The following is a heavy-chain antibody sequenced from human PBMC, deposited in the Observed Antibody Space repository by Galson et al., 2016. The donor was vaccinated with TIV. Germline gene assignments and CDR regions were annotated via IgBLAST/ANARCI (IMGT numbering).Heavy chain of an antibody. CDR3: ARQSENAYDV. V-gene: IGHV5-51*01. Sequence: QSGAEVKKPGESLKISCQSSGYKFNSYWIGWVRQMPGKGPEWMGIIYPGDSDSRKSPSFQGQVTMSVDKSINTAYLQMSGLKASDTAMYYCARQSENAYDVWGQGT. CDR1: GYKFNSYW. J-gene: IGHJ3*01. CDR2: IYPGDSDS.